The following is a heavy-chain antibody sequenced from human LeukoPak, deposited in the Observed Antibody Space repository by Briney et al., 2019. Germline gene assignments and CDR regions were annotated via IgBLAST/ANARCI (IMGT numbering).Heavy chain of an antibody. CDR2: ISNTGST. CDR1: GESISSGGYY. D-gene: IGHD5-12*01. Sequence: PSETLSLTSTVSGESISSGGYYWSWIRQHPGKGLEWDGYISNTGSTSYNPSLKSRLTISLATSADQLSLRLTSVSAADTAVYYCASGYTYGYFAYWGEGTLVTVSS. J-gene: IGHJ4*02. V-gene: IGHV4-31*03. CDR3: ASGYTYGYFAY.